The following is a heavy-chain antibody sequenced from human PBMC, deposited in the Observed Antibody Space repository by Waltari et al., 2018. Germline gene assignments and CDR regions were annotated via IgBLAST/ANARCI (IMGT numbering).Heavy chain of an antibody. CDR1: GFPVRSYE. J-gene: IGHJ3*01. Sequence: VQLAESGGGLVRTGESQRLPGAGAGFPVRSYEISWIRQAPGKGLEWISYITPTGSSVYYADTVKGRFSISRDNAKNSLDLQLRSLRVDDTAVYYCARVGDSSGYQWNAFDVWGQGTVVTVSS. CDR2: ITPTGSSV. D-gene: IGHD3-22*01. V-gene: IGHV3-11*04. CDR3: ARVGDSSGYQWNAFDV.